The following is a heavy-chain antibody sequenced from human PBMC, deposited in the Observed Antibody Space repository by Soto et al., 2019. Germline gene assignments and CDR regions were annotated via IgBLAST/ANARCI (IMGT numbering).Heavy chain of an antibody. J-gene: IGHJ6*04. CDR1: GFTFSTYS. CDR3: AREYTAWPLAYGLDV. Sequence: PGGSLRLSCVGSGFTFSTYSINWVRQAPGKGLEWVSSSSSRSDIYYADSVKGRFTISRDNPKNSVYLQMNSLRAEDTPVYYCAREYTAWPLAYGLDVWGEGTTGTVPS. CDR2: SSSRSDI. D-gene: IGHD2-2*02. V-gene: IGHV3-21*01.